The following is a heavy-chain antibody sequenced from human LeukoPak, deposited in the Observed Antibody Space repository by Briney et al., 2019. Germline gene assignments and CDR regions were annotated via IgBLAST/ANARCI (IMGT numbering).Heavy chain of an antibody. J-gene: IGHJ3*02. CDR1: GFTVSSIY. D-gene: IGHD4-17*01. CDR2: IYSGGST. CDR3: ARDGDSRGLDAFDI. V-gene: IGHV3-66*02. Sequence: GGSLILSCSASGFTVSSIYMGCVRQAPGKGLEWVSVIYSGGSTYYADSVKGRFTISRDNSKSTLYLQMNSLRAEDTAVYYCARDGDSRGLDAFDIWGQGTMVTVSS.